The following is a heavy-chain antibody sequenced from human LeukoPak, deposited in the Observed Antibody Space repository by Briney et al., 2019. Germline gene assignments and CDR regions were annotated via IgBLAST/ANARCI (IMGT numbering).Heavy chain of an antibody. Sequence: GRSLRLSCAASGFTFSSYGMHWVRQAPGKGLEWVAVIWYDGSNKYYADSVKGRFTISRDNSKNTLYLQMNSLRAEDTAVYYCARDVRAAADSYYYYYGMDVWGQGTTVTVSS. CDR1: GFTFSSYG. CDR3: ARDVRAAADSYYYYYGMDV. D-gene: IGHD6-13*01. V-gene: IGHV3-33*01. J-gene: IGHJ6*02. CDR2: IWYDGSNK.